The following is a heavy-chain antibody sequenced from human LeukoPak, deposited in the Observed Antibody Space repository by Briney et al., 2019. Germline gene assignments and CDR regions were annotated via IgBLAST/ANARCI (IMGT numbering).Heavy chain of an antibody. CDR2: VSYTGRT. D-gene: IGHD3-22*01. J-gene: IGHJ3*01. Sequence: PLETLSLTCTASGGTLSGHYWSWIRQPPGKRLEWIGYVSYTGRTKYNPSLQSRVTISIDTSKSQFSLKLTSVTSADTAVYSCARLLDYDISGDPDTFDVWGQGTTVIVSS. CDR1: GGTLSGHY. CDR3: ARLLDYDISGDPDTFDV. V-gene: IGHV4-59*11.